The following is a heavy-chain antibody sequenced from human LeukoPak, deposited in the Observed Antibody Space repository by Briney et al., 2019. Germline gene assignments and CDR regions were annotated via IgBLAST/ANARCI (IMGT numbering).Heavy chain of an antibody. CDR3: AKDLGIGYCSSTSCYTIDY. V-gene: IGHV3-23*01. J-gene: IGHJ4*02. CDR2: ISGSGGST. CDR1: GSTFSSYA. D-gene: IGHD2-2*02. Sequence: GGSLRLSCAASGSTFSSYAMSWVRQAPGKGLEWVSAISGSGGSTYYADSVKGRFTISRDNSKNTLYLQMNSLRAEDTAVYYCAKDLGIGYCSSTSCYTIDYWGQGTLVTVSS.